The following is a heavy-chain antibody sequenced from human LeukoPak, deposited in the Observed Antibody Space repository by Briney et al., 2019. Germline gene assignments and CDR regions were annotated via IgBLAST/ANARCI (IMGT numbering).Heavy chain of an antibody. CDR3: ARDDNLITMIVVGAFDY. CDR1: GGSISSYY. V-gene: IGHV4-59*12. D-gene: IGHD3-22*01. Sequence: SETLSLTCTVSGGSISSYYWSWIRQPPGKGLEWIGYIYYSGSTNYNPSLKSRVTISVDTSKNQFSLKLSSVTAADTAVYYCARDDNLITMIVVGAFDYWGQGTLVTVSS. CDR2: IYYSGST. J-gene: IGHJ4*02.